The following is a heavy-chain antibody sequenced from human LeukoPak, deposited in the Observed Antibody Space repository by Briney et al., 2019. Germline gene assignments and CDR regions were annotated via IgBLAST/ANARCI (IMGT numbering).Heavy chain of an antibody. V-gene: IGHV4-39*01. CDR2: IYYSGST. CDR1: GGSISSSSYY. Sequence: SETLSLTCTVSGGSISSSSYYWGWIRQPPGKGLEWIGSIYYSGSTYYNPSLKSRVTISVDTSKNQFSLKLSSVTAADTAVYYCARQVAPPEGAMAIDYWGQGTLVTVSS. D-gene: IGHD1-26*01. CDR3: ARQVAPPEGAMAIDY. J-gene: IGHJ4*02.